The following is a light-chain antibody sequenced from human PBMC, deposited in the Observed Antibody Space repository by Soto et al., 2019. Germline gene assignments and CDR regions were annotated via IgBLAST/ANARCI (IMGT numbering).Light chain of an antibody. V-gene: IGKV1-5*03. CDR1: QSISSW. CDR3: QQYNSYRT. CDR2: KAS. Sequence: DIQMTQSPSTLSAYVGDRVTITCWASQSISSWLAWYQQKPGKAPKLLIYKASSLASVVPSRFSGSGSGTEFTLTISSLQPDDFATYYCQQYNSYRTFSQGTKVEIK. J-gene: IGKJ1*01.